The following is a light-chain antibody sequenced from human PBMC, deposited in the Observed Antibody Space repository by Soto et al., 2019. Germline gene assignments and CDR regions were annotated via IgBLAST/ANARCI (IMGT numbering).Light chain of an antibody. CDR3: QQYNNWPQT. V-gene: IGKV3D-15*01. J-gene: IGKJ1*01. CDR1: QSVSSY. Sequence: TQSRVTLCLSPGQRTTLSLRASQSVSSYLAWYQHKPGQAPRLLIHGASSRATGIPDRFSGSGSGTGFTLTISGLQSEDFAVYYCQQYNNWPQTSAQGAKVDI. CDR2: GAS.